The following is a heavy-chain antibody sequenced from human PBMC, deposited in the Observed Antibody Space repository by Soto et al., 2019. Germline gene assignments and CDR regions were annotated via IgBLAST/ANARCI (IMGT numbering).Heavy chain of an antibody. CDR2: ISPYTGNT. J-gene: IGHJ6*02. V-gene: IGHV1-18*01. Sequence: QGQLVQSGDEVKKPGASVKVSCKASGYIFVNYGIAWVRQAPRQGLEWRGWISPYTGNTHYASKVHGRITMTTDTPTSTAYLDLGSLTSDDTAVYYCVMVDNYVTPTPQYVWGQGNTFPVSS. CDR1: GYIFVNYG. D-gene: IGHD3-16*01. CDR3: VMVDNYVTPTPQYV.